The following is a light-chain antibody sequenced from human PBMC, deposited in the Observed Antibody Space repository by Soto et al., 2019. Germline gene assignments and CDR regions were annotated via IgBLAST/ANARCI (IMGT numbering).Light chain of an antibody. Sequence: QSALAQPPSASGSPGQSVTISCTGTASDVGGYNYVSWFQHHPGNAPKLIIYEVTKRPSGVPDRFSGSKSGNTASLTVSGLQVEDEADYYCSSYTSSSTLVFGTGTKLTVL. CDR1: ASDVGGYNY. J-gene: IGLJ1*01. V-gene: IGLV2-8*01. CDR3: SSYTSSSTLV. CDR2: EVT.